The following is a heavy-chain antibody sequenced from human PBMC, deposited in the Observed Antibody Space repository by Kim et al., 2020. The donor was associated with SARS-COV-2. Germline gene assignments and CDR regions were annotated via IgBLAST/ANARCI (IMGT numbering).Heavy chain of an antibody. J-gene: IGHJ3*02. CDR3: ARHSSGWYSGAFDI. Sequence: NPSLKSRVTISVDTSKNQFSRKLSSVTAADTAVYYCARHSSGWYSGAFDIWGQGTMVTVSS. D-gene: IGHD6-19*01. V-gene: IGHV4-39*01.